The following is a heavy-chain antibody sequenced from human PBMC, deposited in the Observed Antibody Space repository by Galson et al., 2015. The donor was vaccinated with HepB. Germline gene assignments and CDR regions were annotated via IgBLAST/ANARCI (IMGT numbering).Heavy chain of an antibody. V-gene: IGHV3-21*01. CDR3: ARGNSGYDLGLFDY. Sequence: SLRLSCAASGFTFSSYSMNWVRQAPGKGLEWVSSISSSSSYIYYADSVKGRFTISRDNAKNSLYLQMNSLRAEDTAVYYCARGNSGYDLGLFDYWGQGILVTVSS. J-gene: IGHJ4*02. CDR1: GFTFSSYS. CDR2: ISSSSSYI. D-gene: IGHD5-12*01.